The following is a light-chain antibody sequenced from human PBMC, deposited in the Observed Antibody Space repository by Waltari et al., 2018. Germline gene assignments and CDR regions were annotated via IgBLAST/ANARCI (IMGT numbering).Light chain of an antibody. CDR2: WAP. CDR1: QCVFPRSSNKNY. J-gene: IGKJ1*01. CDR3: QQYYSDPKT. Sequence: DIVLTQSPDSLAVSLGARATLSCKSSQCVFPRSSNKNYFAWHQQKPGQPPKLIAYWAPTRESGVPVRFSASGSGTDFTLTISGLQAEDVAVYYCQQYYSDPKTFGQGTKVEIK. V-gene: IGKV4-1*01.